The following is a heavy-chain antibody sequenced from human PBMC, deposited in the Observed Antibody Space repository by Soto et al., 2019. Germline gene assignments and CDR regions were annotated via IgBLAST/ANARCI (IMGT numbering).Heavy chain of an antibody. Sequence: GASVKVSCKASGYTFTSYCISWVRQAPGQGLEWMGWISAYNGNTNYAQKLQGKVTMTTDTSTSTAYMELRSLRSDDTAVYYCARDGDCSSTSCSVYNWFDPWGQGTLVTVSS. J-gene: IGHJ5*02. CDR3: ARDGDCSSTSCSVYNWFDP. V-gene: IGHV1-18*04. CDR1: GYTFTSYC. CDR2: ISAYNGNT. D-gene: IGHD2-2*03.